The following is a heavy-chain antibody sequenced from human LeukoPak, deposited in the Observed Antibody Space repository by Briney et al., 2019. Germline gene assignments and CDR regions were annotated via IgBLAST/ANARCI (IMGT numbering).Heavy chain of an antibody. CDR2: IYYSGST. Sequence: PSETLSLTCTVSGGSISSYYWSWVRQPPGKGLEWIGYIYYSGSTNYNPSLKSRVTISVDTSKNQFSLKLSSVTAADTAVYYCARALLTGEYYFDYWGQGTLVTVSS. D-gene: IGHD1-20*01. V-gene: IGHV4-59*01. CDR3: ARALLTGEYYFDY. J-gene: IGHJ4*02. CDR1: GGSISSYY.